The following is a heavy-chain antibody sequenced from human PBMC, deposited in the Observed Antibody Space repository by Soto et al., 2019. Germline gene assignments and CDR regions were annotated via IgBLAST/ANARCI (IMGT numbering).Heavy chain of an antibody. V-gene: IGHV4-30-4*01. CDR1: GGSISSGDYY. D-gene: IGHD3-22*01. J-gene: IGHJ4*02. CDR2: IYYSGST. CDR3: ARHTVVVVIIDY. Sequence: SETQSLTCTVSGGSISSGDYYWSWIRQPPGKGLEWIGYIYYSGSTYYNPSLKSRVTISVDTSKNQFSLKLSSVTAADTAVYYCARHTVVVVIIDYWGQGTLVTVSS.